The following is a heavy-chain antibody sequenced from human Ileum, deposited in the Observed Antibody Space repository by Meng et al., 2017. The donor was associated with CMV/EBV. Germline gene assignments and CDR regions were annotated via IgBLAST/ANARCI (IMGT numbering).Heavy chain of an antibody. J-gene: IGHJ4*02. V-gene: IGHV3-23*01. Sequence: FIFSSYAMSWVRQAPGEGLQWVSTISGSGGSTNYADSVKGRFTISRDNSQNTLYLQMNSLRAEDAAVYYCARDSGGYCSGGSCYSTDWGQGTPVTVSS. D-gene: IGHD2-15*01. CDR2: ISGSGGST. CDR3: ARDSGGYCSGGSCYSTD. CDR1: FIFSSYA.